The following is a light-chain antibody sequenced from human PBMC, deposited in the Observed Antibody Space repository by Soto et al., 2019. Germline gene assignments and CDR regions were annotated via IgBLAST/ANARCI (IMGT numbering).Light chain of an antibody. Sequence: EIVMTQSPATLSVSPGERATLSCRVSQSVSSNLAWYQQKPGQAPRLLIYGASTRATGIPARFSGSGSGTEFTLTISSLQSEDFAIYYCQHYNNWPPWTFGQGTKVEIK. CDR2: GAS. V-gene: IGKV3-15*01. CDR1: QSVSSN. CDR3: QHYNNWPPWT. J-gene: IGKJ1*01.